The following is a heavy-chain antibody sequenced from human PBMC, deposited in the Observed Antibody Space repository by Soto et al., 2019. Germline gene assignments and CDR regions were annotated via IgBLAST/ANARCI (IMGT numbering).Heavy chain of an antibody. CDR3: ARSGYSYGYFDY. J-gene: IGHJ4*02. V-gene: IGHV3-NL1*01. D-gene: IGHD5-18*01. Sequence: QVQLVESGGGVVQPGRSLRLSCAASGFTFSSYAMHWVRQAPGKGLEWVSVIYSGGSTYYADSVKGRFTISRDNSKNTLYLQMNSLRAEDTAVYYCARSGYSYGYFDYWGQGTLVTVSS. CDR2: IYSGGST. CDR1: GFTFSSYA.